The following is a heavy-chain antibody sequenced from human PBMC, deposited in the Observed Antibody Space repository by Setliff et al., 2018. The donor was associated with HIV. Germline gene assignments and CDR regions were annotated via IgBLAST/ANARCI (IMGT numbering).Heavy chain of an antibody. V-gene: IGHV1-69*13. CDR1: GGTFSSYA. D-gene: IGHD5-12*01. CDR2: ISPILGTA. CDR3: ARPPSGWLQLEDAFDI. J-gene: IGHJ3*02. Sequence: SVKVSCKAAGGTFSSYAISWVRQAPGQGLEWMGGISPILGTANYAQKFQGRVTITADESTSTAYMELNSLRSEDTAVYSCARPPSGWLQLEDAFDIWGQWTMVTVSS.